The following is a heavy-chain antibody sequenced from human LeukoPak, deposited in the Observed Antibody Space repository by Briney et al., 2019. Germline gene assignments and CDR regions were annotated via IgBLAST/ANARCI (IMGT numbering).Heavy chain of an antibody. CDR3: ARCRSGSLWDAFDI. Sequence: SETPSLTCAVSGYSISSGYYWGWIRQPPGKGLEWIGSIYHSGSTYYNPSLKSRVTISVDTSKNQFSLKLSSVTAADTAVYYCARCRSGSLWDAFDIWGQGTMVTVSS. CDR2: IYHSGST. D-gene: IGHD2-21*01. J-gene: IGHJ3*02. CDR1: GYSISSGYY. V-gene: IGHV4-38-2*01.